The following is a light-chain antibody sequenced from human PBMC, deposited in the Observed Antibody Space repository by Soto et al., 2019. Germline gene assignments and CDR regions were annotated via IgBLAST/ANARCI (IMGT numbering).Light chain of an antibody. V-gene: IGLV2-23*01. CDR2: EGS. CDR3: YSYAGSSTVV. CDR1: SSDVGSYNL. Sequence: QSALTQPASVSGSPGQSITISCTGTSSDVGSYNLVSWYQQHPGKAPKLMIYEGSKRPSGVSNRFSGSKSGNTASLTISGLQAEDEADYYCYSYAGSSTVVFGGGTKLTVI. J-gene: IGLJ2*01.